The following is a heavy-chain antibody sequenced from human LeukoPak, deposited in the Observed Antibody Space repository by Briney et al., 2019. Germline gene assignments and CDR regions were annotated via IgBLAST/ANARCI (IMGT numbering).Heavy chain of an antibody. Sequence: GASVKVSCKASGGTFSSYTISWVRQAPGQGLEWMGRIIPILGIANYAQKFQRRVTITADKSTSTAYMKLSSLRSEDTAVYYCGTYGSGSYYYYYYYMDVWGKGTTVTVSS. D-gene: IGHD3-10*01. CDR3: GTYGSGSYYYYYYYMDV. CDR2: IIPILGIA. V-gene: IGHV1-69*02. CDR1: GGTFSSYT. J-gene: IGHJ6*03.